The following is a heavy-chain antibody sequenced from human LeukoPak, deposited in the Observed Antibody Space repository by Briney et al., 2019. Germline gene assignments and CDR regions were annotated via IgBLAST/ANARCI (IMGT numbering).Heavy chain of an antibody. CDR3: ARRSGPSYYYYYMDV. CDR2: IYPGDSDT. Sequence: GASLKISSKGSGSSFTSYWIGWGRPMPGKGLEWMGIIYPGDSDTSYSPSFQGQVTISADKSISTSYLQWSSLKASDTAMYYGARRSGPSYYYYYMDVWGKGTTVTVSS. J-gene: IGHJ6*03. V-gene: IGHV5-51*01. CDR1: GSSFTSYW.